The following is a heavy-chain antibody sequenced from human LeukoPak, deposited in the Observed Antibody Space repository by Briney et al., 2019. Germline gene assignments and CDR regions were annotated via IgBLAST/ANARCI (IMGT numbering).Heavy chain of an antibody. Sequence: PGGSLRLSCAASGFIFTDYNMNWVRQAPGKGLEWVSSISPSGNYIHYADSVKGRFTISRDNPKNSLFLQMNSLRAEDSAVYYCARDMGGAAGTVRDFDYWGQGTLVTVSS. V-gene: IGHV3-21*01. D-gene: IGHD6-19*01. J-gene: IGHJ4*02. CDR3: ARDMGGAAGTVRDFDY. CDR1: GFIFTDYN. CDR2: ISPSGNYI.